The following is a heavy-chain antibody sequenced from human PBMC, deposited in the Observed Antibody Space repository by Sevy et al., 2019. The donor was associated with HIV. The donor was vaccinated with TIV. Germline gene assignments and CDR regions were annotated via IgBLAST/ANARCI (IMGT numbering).Heavy chain of an antibody. Sequence: GGSLRLSCAASGFSFSNYDMHWVRQAPGKGLDWVAVISHDERYKNYAESVKVRFAIARENFKNTLFLQMDSLRPEDTAVYFCARRVSCGGDCYYLDSWGQGALVTVSS. D-gene: IGHD2-21*02. CDR2: ISHDERYK. J-gene: IGHJ4*02. V-gene: IGHV3-30*09. CDR3: ARRVSCGGDCYYLDS. CDR1: GFSFSNYD.